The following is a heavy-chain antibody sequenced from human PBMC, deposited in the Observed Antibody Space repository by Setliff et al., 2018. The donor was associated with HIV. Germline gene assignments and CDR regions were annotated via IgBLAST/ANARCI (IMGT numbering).Heavy chain of an antibody. D-gene: IGHD3-22*01. CDR2: ISSGSSYI. Sequence: SLRLSCAASGFTFSSYSMNWVRQAPGKGLEWVSSISSGSSYIYYAESVKGRFTISRDNAKNSLYLQMNSLRAEDTAVYYCARAGVYYDSSGYCIDYWGQGTLVTVSS. V-gene: IGHV3-21*01. CDR3: ARAGVYYDSSGYCIDY. CDR1: GFTFSSYS. J-gene: IGHJ4*02.